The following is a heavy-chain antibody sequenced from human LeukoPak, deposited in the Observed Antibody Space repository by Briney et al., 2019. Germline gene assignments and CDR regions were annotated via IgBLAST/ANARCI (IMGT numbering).Heavy chain of an antibody. CDR3: ARDGETDAFDI. CDR1: GASISSYY. D-gene: IGHD7-27*01. J-gene: IGHJ3*02. Sequence: SETLSLTCTVSGASISSYYWSWIRQPTGKGPEWIGRIYTSGSTNYNPSLKSRVTMSVDTSKNQFSLKLSSVTAADTAVYYCARDGETDAFDIWGQGTMVTVSS. CDR2: IYTSGST. V-gene: IGHV4-4*07.